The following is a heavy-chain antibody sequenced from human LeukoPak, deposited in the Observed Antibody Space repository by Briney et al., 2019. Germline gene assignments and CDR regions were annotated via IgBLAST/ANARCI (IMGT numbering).Heavy chain of an antibody. CDR2: IKPDGSEK. V-gene: IGHV3-7*05. CDR3: TRDASGETNSGPRMDV. D-gene: IGHD1-26*01. J-gene: IGHJ6*02. CDR1: GFTFSSYT. Sequence: GGSLRLSCAASGFTFSSYTMSWVRQAPGKGLEWVAMIKPDGSEKYYVDSVKGLFTISRDNAKNSLYLQMTSLRAEDTAVYYCTRDASGETNSGPRMDVWGQGTTVTVSS.